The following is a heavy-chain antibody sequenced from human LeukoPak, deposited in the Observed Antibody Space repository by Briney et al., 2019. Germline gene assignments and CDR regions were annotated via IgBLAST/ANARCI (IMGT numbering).Heavy chain of an antibody. CDR2: ITWGATDS. D-gene: IGHD2/OR15-2a*01. CDR1: GFKFADAP. V-gene: IGHV3-43*01. CDR3: AKDVSFRRGQNFDASDL. J-gene: IGHJ3*01. Sequence: HPGGSLRLSCTASGFKFADAPMHWVRQPPGKGLEWIALITWGATDSYYADSVKGRFAISRDDSRNTLYLQMNSLRGEDTALYYCAKDVSFRRGQNFDASDLWGLGTMVIVSS.